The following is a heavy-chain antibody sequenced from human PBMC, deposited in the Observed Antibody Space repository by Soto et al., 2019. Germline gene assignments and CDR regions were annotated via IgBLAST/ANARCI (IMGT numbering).Heavy chain of an antibody. CDR3: ARDLRSIAARGPFDY. Sequence: PGGSLRLSCAASGFTFSSYAMSWVRQAPGKGLEWVSAISGSGGSTYYADSVKGRFTISRDNSKNTLYLQMNSLRAEDTAVYYCARDLRSIAARGPFDYWGQGTLVTVSS. CDR1: GFTFSSYA. D-gene: IGHD6-6*01. J-gene: IGHJ4*02. CDR2: ISGSGGST. V-gene: IGHV3-23*01.